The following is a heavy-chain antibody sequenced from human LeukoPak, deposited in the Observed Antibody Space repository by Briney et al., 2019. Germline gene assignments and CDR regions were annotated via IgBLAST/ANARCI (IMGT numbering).Heavy chain of an antibody. CDR2: IKQDGSEK. CDR1: GFTFSSYW. CDR3: ARDRALYYYGSGHLNYYYYGMDV. V-gene: IGHV3-7*01. J-gene: IGHJ6*02. Sequence: GGSLRLSCAASGFTFSSYWMSWVRQAPGKGLEWVANIKQDGSEKYYVDSVKGRFTISRDNAKNSLYLQMNSLRAEDTAVYYCARDRALYYYGSGHLNYYYYGMDVWGQGTTVTVSS. D-gene: IGHD3-10*01.